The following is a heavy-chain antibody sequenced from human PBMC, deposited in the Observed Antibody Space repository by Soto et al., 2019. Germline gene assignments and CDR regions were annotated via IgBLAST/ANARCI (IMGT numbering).Heavy chain of an antibody. CDR1: GFTFNGYA. J-gene: IGHJ4*02. Sequence: QVQLVESGGGVVQPGRSLRLSCAASGFTFNGYAMHWVRQAPGKGLEWVTVISYDGRNTYYADSVKGRFTISRDDSRDTLFLQMRSLRPEDTAVYYCARSLPIDFWGQGTLVTVSS. CDR3: ARSLPIDF. V-gene: IGHV3-30*04. CDR2: ISYDGRNT.